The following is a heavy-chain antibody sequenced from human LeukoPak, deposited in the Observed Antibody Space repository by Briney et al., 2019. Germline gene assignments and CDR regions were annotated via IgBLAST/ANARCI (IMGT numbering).Heavy chain of an antibody. J-gene: IGHJ4*02. CDR1: GGTISSSDFY. V-gene: IGHV4-39*01. CDR2: ISYSGNT. Sequence: PSETLSLTCSASGGTISSSDFYWGWIRQPPEKGLEWIGSISYSGNTYYNPSLKSRVTISVDTSKSQFSLNVNSVTAADTAVYYCARHRASSRGGSGYSQGGFAYWGQGALVTVSS. D-gene: IGHD3-22*01. CDR3: ARHRASSRGGSGYSQGGFAY.